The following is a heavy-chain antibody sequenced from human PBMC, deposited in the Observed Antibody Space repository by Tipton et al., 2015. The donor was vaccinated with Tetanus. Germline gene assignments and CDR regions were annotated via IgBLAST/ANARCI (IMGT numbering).Heavy chain of an antibody. V-gene: IGHV4-34*01. Sequence: SLTCAVYGGSFSNYFWRWIRQPPGKGLEWIGEISPSGNTNYNPSLKSRVTISADTSRNQFSLTPSSVTAADTAVYYCARGSGWADFWGQGTQVTVSS. CDR1: GGSFSNYF. D-gene: IGHD6-19*01. CDR3: ARGSGWADF. CDR2: ISPSGNT. J-gene: IGHJ4*02.